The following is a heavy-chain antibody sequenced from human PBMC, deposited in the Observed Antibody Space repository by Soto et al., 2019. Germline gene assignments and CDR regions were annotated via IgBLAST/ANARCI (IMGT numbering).Heavy chain of an antibody. V-gene: IGHV1-69*06. Sequence: GASVKVSCKASGGTFSSYAISWVRQAPGQGLEWMGGIIPIFGTANYAQKFQGRVTITADKSTSTAYMELSSLRSEDTAVYYCARSPGHRVYDSYFDYWGQGTLVTVSS. D-gene: IGHD3-9*01. CDR2: IIPIFGTA. CDR1: GGTFSSYA. J-gene: IGHJ4*02. CDR3: ARSPGHRVYDSYFDY.